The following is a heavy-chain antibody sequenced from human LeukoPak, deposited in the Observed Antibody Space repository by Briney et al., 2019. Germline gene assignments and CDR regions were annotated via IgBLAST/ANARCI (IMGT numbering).Heavy chain of an antibody. D-gene: IGHD3-9*01. CDR3: AREDYDILT. J-gene: IGHJ4*02. CDR2: IIPIFGTA. CDR1: GYTFTSYD. V-gene: IGHV1-69*13. Sequence: GASVKVSCKASGYTFTSYDINWVRQAPGQGLEWMGGIIPIFGTANYAQKFQGRVTITADESTSTAYMELSSLRSEDTAVYYCAREDYDILTWGQGTLVTVSS.